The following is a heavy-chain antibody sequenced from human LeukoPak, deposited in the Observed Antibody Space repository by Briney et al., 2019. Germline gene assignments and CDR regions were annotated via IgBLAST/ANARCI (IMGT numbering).Heavy chain of an antibody. Sequence: SETLSLTCTASGGSISSSGYYWGWIRQPPGKGLEWIASINYSGTTYYNPSLKSRVTITEDRSKNQFSLKLSSVTAADTAVYYCARLRDGRWLLEYWGQGTLVTVSS. D-gene: IGHD5-24*01. J-gene: IGHJ4*02. CDR2: INYSGTT. CDR3: ARLRDGRWLLEY. CDR1: GGSISSSGYY. V-gene: IGHV4-39*01.